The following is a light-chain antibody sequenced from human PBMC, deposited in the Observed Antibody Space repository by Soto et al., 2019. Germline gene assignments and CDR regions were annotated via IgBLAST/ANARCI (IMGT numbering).Light chain of an antibody. CDR1: SSNVGGNP. V-gene: IGLV1-44*01. CDR2: TNT. Sequence: QSVLTQPPSASGTPGQRVTISCSGSSSNVGGNPVNWYQHVPTTAPKLLIYTNTQRPSGVPDRFSGSKSGTSASLAISGLQSEDEADYYRASWDDRLNGTVFGDGTKGTV. J-gene: IGLJ1*01. CDR3: ASWDDRLNGTV.